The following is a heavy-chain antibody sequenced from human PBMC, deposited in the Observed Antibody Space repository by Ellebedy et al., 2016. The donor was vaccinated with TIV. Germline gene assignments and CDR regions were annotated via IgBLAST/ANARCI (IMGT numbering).Heavy chain of an antibody. D-gene: IGHD3-10*01. Sequence: GGSLRLXXVASGFTFSSFAVHWVRQAPGKGLEWVTEISSVETDKYYADSVRGRFTISRDNSKNTAYLQMNSLRPEDTATYYCARDRSRDDYYPYFSYFLDYWGQGGPVTVSS. V-gene: IGHV3-30*04. CDR1: GFTFSSFA. J-gene: IGHJ4*02. CDR3: ARDRSRDDYYPYFSYFLDY. CDR2: ISSVETDK.